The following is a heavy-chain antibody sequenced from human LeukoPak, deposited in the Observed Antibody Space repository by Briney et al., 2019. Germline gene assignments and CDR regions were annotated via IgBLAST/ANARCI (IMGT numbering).Heavy chain of an antibody. V-gene: IGHV4-39*07. CDR2: IYYSGST. CDR3: YWGYYYYYMDV. CDR1: GGYISSSSYY. Sequence: PSKTLSLTCSVSGGYISSSSYYWGWIRQPPGKGLEWIGSIYYSGSTYYNPSLNSRVTISVDTSKTQFSLKLSSLTAADTAVYYCYWGYYYYYMDVWGKGTTVTVSS. D-gene: IGHD2-21*01. J-gene: IGHJ6*03.